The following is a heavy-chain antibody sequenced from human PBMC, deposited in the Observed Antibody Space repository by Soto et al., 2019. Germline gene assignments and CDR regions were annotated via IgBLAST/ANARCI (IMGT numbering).Heavy chain of an antibody. J-gene: IGHJ6*02. CDR2: INPNSGGT. V-gene: IGHV1-2*04. CDR1: GYTFTGYY. Sequence: GASVKVSCKASGYTFTGYYMHWVRQAPGQGLEWMGWINPNSGGTNYAQKFQGWVTMTRDTSISTAYMELSRLRSDDTAVYYCARSTGTTVWRYRTGMDVWGQGTTVTVSS. CDR3: ARSTGTTVWRYRTGMDV. D-gene: IGHD1-1*01.